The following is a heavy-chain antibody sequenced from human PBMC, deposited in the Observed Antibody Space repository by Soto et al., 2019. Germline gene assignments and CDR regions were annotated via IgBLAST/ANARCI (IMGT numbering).Heavy chain of an antibody. V-gene: IGHV4-61*08. Sequence: SETLSLTCAVSGGSISSGGYYWSWIRQPPGKGLEWIGYIYYSGSTNYNPSLKSRVTISVDTSKNQFSLKLSSVTAADTAVYYCARGRHDILTGTFTLPPDYWGQGTLVTVSS. CDR3: ARGRHDILTGTFTLPPDY. J-gene: IGHJ4*02. CDR1: GGSISSGGYY. CDR2: IYYSGST. D-gene: IGHD3-9*01.